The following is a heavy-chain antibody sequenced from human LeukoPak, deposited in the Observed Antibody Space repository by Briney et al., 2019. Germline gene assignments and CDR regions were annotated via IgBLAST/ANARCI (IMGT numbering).Heavy chain of an antibody. V-gene: IGHV4-59*11. J-gene: IGHJ3*02. CDR1: GASISSHY. CDR2: LYGSGST. Sequence: PSESLSLTCTVSGASISSHYWGWIRQPPGKGLEWIGYLYGSGSTEANPSLESRVTLSADTSKNQFSLKLSSVTAADTAVYYCARGRYCSADICSGGDAFDIWGQGTMVSVSS. D-gene: IGHD2-15*01. CDR3: ARGRYCSADICSGGDAFDI.